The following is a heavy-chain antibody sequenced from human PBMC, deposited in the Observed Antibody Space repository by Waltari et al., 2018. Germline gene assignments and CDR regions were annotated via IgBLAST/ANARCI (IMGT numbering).Heavy chain of an antibody. J-gene: IGHJ6*03. Sequence: QVQLQESGPGLVKPSETLSLTCTVSGGSISSYYWSWIRQPPGKGLEWIGYIHYSGSTNYSPTRKSRVTISVDTSKNQFSLKLCSVTAADTAVYYCARDGGYGSGSYIYYYMDVWGKGTTVTVSS. V-gene: IGHV4-59*01. CDR3: ARDGGYGSGSYIYYYMDV. D-gene: IGHD3-10*01. CDR2: IHYSGST. CDR1: GGSISSYY.